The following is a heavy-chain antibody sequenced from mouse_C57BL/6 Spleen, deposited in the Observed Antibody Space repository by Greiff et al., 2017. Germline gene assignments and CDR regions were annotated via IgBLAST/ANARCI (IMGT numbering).Heavy chain of an antibody. J-gene: IGHJ3*01. CDR3: ATYGNYDAY. D-gene: IGHD2-10*02. CDR2: IDPSDSYT. CDR1: GYTFTSYW. Sequence: QVQLQQPGAELVMPGASVKLSCKASGYTFTSYWMHWVKQRPGQGLEWIGEIDPSDSYTNYNQTFKGKSTLTVDKSSSTAYMQLSSLTSEDSAVYYCATYGNYDAYWGQGTLVTGSA. V-gene: IGHV1-69*01.